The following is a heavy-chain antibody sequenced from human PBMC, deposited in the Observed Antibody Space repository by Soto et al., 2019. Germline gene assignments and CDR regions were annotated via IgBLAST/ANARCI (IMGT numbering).Heavy chain of an antibody. D-gene: IGHD6-13*01. Sequence: EVQLLESGGDLVQPGGSLRLSCGVSGFSFSSYAMAWVRQVPGKGLEWLSVITVRSHTTYYAESVRGRFTISRDDSRDTLYLQFNSLRGEDTAVYYCARGLAAGGTGGLTYYFDFWGQGTLVTVSP. CDR1: GFSFSSYA. J-gene: IGHJ4*02. CDR2: ITVRSHTT. CDR3: ARGLAAGGTGGLTYYFDF. V-gene: IGHV3-23*01.